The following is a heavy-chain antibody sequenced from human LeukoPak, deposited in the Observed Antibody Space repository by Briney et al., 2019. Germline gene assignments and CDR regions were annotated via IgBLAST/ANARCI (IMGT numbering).Heavy chain of an antibody. V-gene: IGHV4-30-2*01. D-gene: IGHD3-9*01. J-gene: IGHJ4*02. CDR1: GGPISSGGYS. Sequence: SQTLSLTCAVSGGPISSGGYSWSWIRQPPGKGLEWIGYIYHSGSTYYNPSLKSRVTISVDRSKNQFSLKLSSVTAADTAVYYCARFLLTGGYFDYWGQGTLVTVSS. CDR2: IYHSGST. CDR3: ARFLLTGGYFDY.